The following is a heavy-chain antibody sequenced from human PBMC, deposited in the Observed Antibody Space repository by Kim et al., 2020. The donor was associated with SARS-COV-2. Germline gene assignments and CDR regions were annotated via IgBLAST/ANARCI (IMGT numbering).Heavy chain of an antibody. J-gene: IGHJ4*02. CDR3: AHRHSQPVYYDYVWGSYHYFDY. CDR2: LHWDDDK. V-gene: IGHV2-5*02. D-gene: IGHD3-16*02. CDR1: GFSLSTSGVG. Sequence: SGPTLVNPTQTLTLTCTFSGFSLSTSGVGVGWIRQPPGKALEWLALLHWDDDKRYSPSLKSRLTITKDTSKKQVVLIMTNMDPVDTATYYCAHRHSQPVYYDYVWGSYHYFDYWGQGTLVTVSS.